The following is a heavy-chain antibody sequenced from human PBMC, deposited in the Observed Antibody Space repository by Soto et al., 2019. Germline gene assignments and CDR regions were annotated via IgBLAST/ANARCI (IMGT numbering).Heavy chain of an antibody. J-gene: IGHJ6*02. CDR3: ASYTYYDFWSGYSVHYYYYYGMDV. V-gene: IGHV1-69*01. Sequence: QVQLVQSGAEVKKPGSSVKVSCKASGGTFSSYAISWVRQAPGQGLEWMGGIIPIFGTANYAQKFQGRVTITADESTSTAYMELSSLRSEDTAAHYCASYTYYDFWSGYSVHYYYYYGMDVWGQGTTVTVSS. D-gene: IGHD3-3*01. CDR1: GGTFSSYA. CDR2: IIPIFGTA.